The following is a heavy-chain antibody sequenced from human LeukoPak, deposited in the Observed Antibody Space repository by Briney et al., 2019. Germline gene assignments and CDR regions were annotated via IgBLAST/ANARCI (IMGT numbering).Heavy chain of an antibody. CDR3: ARDTQQWLVAVAYDY. D-gene: IGHD6-19*01. CDR2: IYYSGST. J-gene: IGHJ4*02. V-gene: IGHV4-59*01. CDR1: GGSISSYY. Sequence: SETLSLTCTVSGGSISSYYWSWIRQPPGKGLEWIGYIYYSGSTNYNPSLKSRVTISVATSKNQFSLKLSSVTAADTAVYYCARDTQQWLVAVAYDYWGQGTLVTVSS.